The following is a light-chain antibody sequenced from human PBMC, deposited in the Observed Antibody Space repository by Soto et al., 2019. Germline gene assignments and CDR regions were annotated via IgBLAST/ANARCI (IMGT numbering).Light chain of an antibody. J-gene: IGLJ3*02. CDR3: QSYDNRLSAWV. Sequence: QSALTQPHSVSGSPGQSVTISCSGTSSDVGHYNFVSWYQHHPGKAPKLLIYDVTTRPSGVPDRFSGSKSGNTASLTITGLQAEDEADYYCQSYDNRLSAWVFGGGTKLTVL. CDR2: DVT. V-gene: IGLV2-11*01. CDR1: SSDVGHYNF.